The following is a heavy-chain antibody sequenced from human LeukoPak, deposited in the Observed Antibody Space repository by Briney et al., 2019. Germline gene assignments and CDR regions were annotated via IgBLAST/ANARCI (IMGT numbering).Heavy chain of an antibody. Sequence: GGSLRLSCASSGFTFSSYWMSWVRQAPGKGLEWVANIKQDGSEKYYVNSVKGRFTISRDNAKNSLYLQMNSLRAEDTAIYYCAREDDWNYEDYWGQGTLVTVSS. J-gene: IGHJ4*02. V-gene: IGHV3-7*01. CDR1: GFTFSSYW. CDR3: AREDDWNYEDY. D-gene: IGHD1-7*01. CDR2: IKQDGSEK.